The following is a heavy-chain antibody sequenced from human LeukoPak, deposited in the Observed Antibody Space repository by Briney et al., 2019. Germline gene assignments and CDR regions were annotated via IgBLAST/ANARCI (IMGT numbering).Heavy chain of an antibody. CDR3: ARPGVRGAYCSGGSCYWFDP. CDR1: GYTFTSYD. J-gene: IGHJ5*02. CDR2: MNPNSGNT. Sequence: ASVKVSCKASGYTFTSYDINWVRQATGQGLEWMGWMNPNSGNTGYAQKFQGRVTMTRNTSISTAYMELGSLRSEDTAVYYCARPGVRGAYCSGGSCYWFDPWGQGTLVTVSS. D-gene: IGHD2-15*01. V-gene: IGHV1-8*01.